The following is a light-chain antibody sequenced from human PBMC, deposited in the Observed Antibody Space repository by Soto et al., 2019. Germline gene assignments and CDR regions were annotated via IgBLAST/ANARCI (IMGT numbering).Light chain of an antibody. V-gene: IGKV3-15*01. CDR2: GAA. J-gene: IGKJ5*01. Sequence: EILITQSQATLSVSESARVTLSCGASASVRSNLAWYQQKPGQPPRRLIYGAATRATGLPARCIGSGSWTDFTLTISSLQAEDFAVYYCQQYNTWPPITFGQGTRLEIK. CDR3: QQYNTWPPIT. CDR1: ASVRSN.